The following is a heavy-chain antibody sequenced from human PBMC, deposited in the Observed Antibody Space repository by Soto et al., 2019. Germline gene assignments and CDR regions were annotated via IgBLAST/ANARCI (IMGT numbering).Heavy chain of an antibody. CDR2: IGGSGIST. D-gene: IGHD5-18*01. V-gene: IGHV3-23*01. Sequence: VWSLRLSCAASGITFDNFALNWVRQAPWKGLEWVSGIGGSGISTYYADSVKGRFTISRDNSKSTLYLHMNSLRADDTAIYYCAKEAGGGIGMVTSYFDYWGQGSLVTVSS. J-gene: IGHJ4*02. CDR1: GITFDNFA. CDR3: AKEAGGGIGMVTSYFDY.